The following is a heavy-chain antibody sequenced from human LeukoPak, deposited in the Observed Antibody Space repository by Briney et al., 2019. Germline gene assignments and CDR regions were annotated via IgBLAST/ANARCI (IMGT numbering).Heavy chain of an antibody. CDR2: IYYSGST. Sequence: SETLSLTCTVSGGSISSYYWSWIRQPPGKGLEWIGSIYYSGSTYYNPSLKSRVTISVDTSKNQFSLKLSSVTAADTAVYYCARHPNGMDVWGQGTTVTVSS. CDR3: ARHPNGMDV. CDR1: GGSISSYY. J-gene: IGHJ6*02. V-gene: IGHV4-59*05.